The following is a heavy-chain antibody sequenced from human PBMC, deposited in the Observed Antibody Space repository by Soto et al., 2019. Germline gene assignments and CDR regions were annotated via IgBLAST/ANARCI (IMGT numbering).Heavy chain of an antibody. J-gene: IGHJ6*03. Sequence: SETLSLTCIVSGGSISSSSYYWGWIRQSPGKGLEWIGSIYYDGSTDYNPSLKSRGTISVDTSNNQFSLKLTSMTAADTAVYYCARHGNNYSSWSVYYIDVWGKGTTVTVSS. CDR2: IYYDGST. D-gene: IGHD4-4*01. V-gene: IGHV4-39*01. CDR3: ARHGNNYSSWSVYYIDV. CDR1: GGSISSSSYY.